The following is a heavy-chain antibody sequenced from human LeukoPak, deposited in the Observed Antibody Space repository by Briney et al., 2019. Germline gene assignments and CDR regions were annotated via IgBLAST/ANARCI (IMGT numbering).Heavy chain of an antibody. V-gene: IGHV3-21*06. J-gene: IGHJ4*02. CDR1: GFTFSKYS. CDR3: ATFGSRPPPY. D-gene: IGHD1-26*01. Sequence: SGGSLRLSCAVSGFTFSKYSINCVRQAPGKGLEWVSSISSTSSYKKYADSVKGRFTISRDNAKNSLSLQMNSLRAEDTAVYYCATFGSRPPPYWGQGTLVTVSS. CDR2: ISSTSSYK.